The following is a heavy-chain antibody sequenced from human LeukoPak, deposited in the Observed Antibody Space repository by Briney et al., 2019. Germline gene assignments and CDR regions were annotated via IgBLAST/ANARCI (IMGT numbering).Heavy chain of an antibody. Sequence: GGSLRLSCAASGFTFSSYAMHWVRQAPGKGLEWVAIISYDGSDKYYADSVKGRFTISRDNSKNTLYLQMNSLRAEDTAVYYCAREVINWGQGTLVTVSS. CDR2: ISYDGSDK. J-gene: IGHJ4*02. D-gene: IGHD2/OR15-2a*01. CDR1: GFTFSSYA. CDR3: AREVIN. V-gene: IGHV3-30-3*01.